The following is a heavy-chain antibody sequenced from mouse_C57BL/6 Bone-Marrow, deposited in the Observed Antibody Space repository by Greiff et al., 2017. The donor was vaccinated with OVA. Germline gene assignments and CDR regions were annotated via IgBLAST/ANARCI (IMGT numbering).Heavy chain of an antibody. CDR3: TRVLDSSGYYAMDY. D-gene: IGHD3-2*02. V-gene: IGHV5-9-1*02. J-gene: IGHJ4*01. Sequence: EVNVVESGEGLVKPGGSLKLSCAASGFTFSSYAMSWVRQTPEKRLEWVAYISSGGDYIYYAATVKGRYTISRANARNTLYLQMSSLKTEDTAMYYCTRVLDSSGYYAMDYWGQGTSVTVSS. CDR2: ISSGGDYI. CDR1: GFTFSSYA.